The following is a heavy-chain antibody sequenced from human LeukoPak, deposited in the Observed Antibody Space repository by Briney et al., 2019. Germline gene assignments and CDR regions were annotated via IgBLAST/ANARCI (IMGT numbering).Heavy chain of an antibody. V-gene: IGHV4-4*02. CDR1: GGSISSPNW. CDR3: ARCRDGYNPIDY. Sequence: SETLSLTCAVSGGSISSPNWWSWVRQPPGKGLEWIGEIYHSGMTNYKTSLKSRVTISVDESKNQFSLKLSSVTAADTAVYYCARCRDGYNPIDYWGQGTLVTVSS. D-gene: IGHD5-24*01. J-gene: IGHJ4*02. CDR2: IYHSGMT.